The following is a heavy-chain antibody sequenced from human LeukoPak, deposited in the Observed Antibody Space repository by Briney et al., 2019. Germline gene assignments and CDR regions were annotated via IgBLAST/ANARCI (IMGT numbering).Heavy chain of an antibody. J-gene: IGHJ4*02. CDR3: ARGRPYYDFWSGVMDY. Sequence: GASVKVSCKASGYTFTSYGISWVRQAPGQGLEWMGWISAYNGNTNYAQKLQGRVTMTTDTSTSTAYMELRSLRSDDTAVYYCARGRPYYDFWSGVMDYWGQGTLVTVSS. CDR2: ISAYNGNT. V-gene: IGHV1-18*01. D-gene: IGHD3-3*01. CDR1: GYTFTSYG.